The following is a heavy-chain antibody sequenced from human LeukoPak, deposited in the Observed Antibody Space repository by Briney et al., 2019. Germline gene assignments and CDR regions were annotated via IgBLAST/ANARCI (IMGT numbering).Heavy chain of an antibody. CDR2: ISWNSANI. V-gene: IGHV3-9*01. J-gene: IGHJ4*02. CDR3: TRGSGYSPLFDC. CDR1: GFTFDDYA. Sequence: GGSLRLSCAASGFTFDDYAMHWVRQAPGKGLEWVTGISWNSANIACGDSVKGRFTISRDNARNTPYLQMNSLRADDTALYYCTRGSGYSPLFDCWGQGTLVTVSS. D-gene: IGHD2-15*01.